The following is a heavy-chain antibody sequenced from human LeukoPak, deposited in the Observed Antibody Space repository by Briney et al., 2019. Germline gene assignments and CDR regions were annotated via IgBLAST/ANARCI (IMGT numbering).Heavy chain of an antibody. J-gene: IGHJ5*02. CDR1: GGTFSSYA. Sequence: ASVKVSCKASGGTFSSYAISWVRQAPGQGLEWMGGIIPIFGTANYAQKFQGGVTITADESTSTAYMELSSLRSEDTAVYYCARVTHRYDFWSGYYKYNWFDPWGQGTLVTVSS. D-gene: IGHD3-3*01. CDR2: IIPIFGTA. V-gene: IGHV1-69*13. CDR3: ARVTHRYDFWSGYYKYNWFDP.